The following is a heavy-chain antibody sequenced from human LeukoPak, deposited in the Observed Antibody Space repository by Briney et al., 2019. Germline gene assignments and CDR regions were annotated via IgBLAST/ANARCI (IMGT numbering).Heavy chain of an antibody. CDR1: GGSISSGGYS. V-gene: IGHV4-30-2*01. CDR2: IYHSGST. CDR3: ARAPGYYYDSRVLHAFDI. Sequence: PSETLSLTFVVSGGSISSGGYSWSWIRQPPGKGLEWIGYIYHSGSTYYNPSLKSRVTISVDRSKNQFSLKLSSVTAADTAVYYCARAPGYYYDSRVLHAFDIWGQGTMVTVSS. D-gene: IGHD3-22*01. J-gene: IGHJ3*02.